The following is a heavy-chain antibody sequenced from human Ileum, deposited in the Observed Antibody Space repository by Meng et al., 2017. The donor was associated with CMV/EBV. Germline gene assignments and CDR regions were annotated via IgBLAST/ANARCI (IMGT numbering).Heavy chain of an antibody. D-gene: IGHD3-3*01. V-gene: IGHV4-59*01. CDR1: GGSISSYY. CDR3: ARAGINFWSGYHFDS. Sequence: SETLSLTCTVSGGSISSYYWSWIRQPPGKGLEWIGYIYYSGSTNYNPSLKSRVTISVDTSKNQFSLKLSSVTAADTAVYYCARAGINFWSGYHFDSWGQGTLVTVSS. J-gene: IGHJ4*02. CDR2: IYYSGST.